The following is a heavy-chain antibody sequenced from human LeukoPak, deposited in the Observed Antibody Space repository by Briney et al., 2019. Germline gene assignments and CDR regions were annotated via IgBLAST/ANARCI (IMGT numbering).Heavy chain of an antibody. CDR2: ISHSGGST. CDR3: AKPSYSTTVTTGFDP. D-gene: IGHD4-17*01. V-gene: IGHV3-23*01. Sequence: PGGSLRLSCAASGFTFSNYAMIWVRQTPGKGLEWVSAISHSGGSTYYADSVKGRFTISRDNSKNTLYLQMNSLRAEDTAVYYCAKPSYSTTVTTGFDPWGQGTLVTVSS. CDR1: GFTFSNYA. J-gene: IGHJ5*02.